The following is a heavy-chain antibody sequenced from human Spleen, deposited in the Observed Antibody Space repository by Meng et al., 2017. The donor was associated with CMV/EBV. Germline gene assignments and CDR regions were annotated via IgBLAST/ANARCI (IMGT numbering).Heavy chain of an antibody. CDR1: GGSLTDYI. CDR2: ISHSGRT. D-gene: IGHD1-1*01. Sequence: LSLTCAVYGGSLTDYIWSWIRQSPEKGLEWVGGISHSGRTNYNPSLMSRVTISVDTSSNQFFLKVTSVTAADTAVYYCARGRTDFDSWGQGTLVTVSS. CDR3: ARGRTDFDS. J-gene: IGHJ4*02. V-gene: IGHV4-34*01.